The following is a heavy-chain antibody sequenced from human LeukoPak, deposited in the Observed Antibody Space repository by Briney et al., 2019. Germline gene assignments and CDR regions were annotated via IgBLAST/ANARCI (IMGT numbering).Heavy chain of an antibody. V-gene: IGHV1-18*01. CDR2: ISPYKGNT. CDR1: GYTFNSLG. D-gene: IGHD3-3*01. J-gene: IGHJ4*02. Sequence: GASVKVSCKASGYTFNSLGISWVRQAPGQGLEWIGWISPYKGNTNYAQKFQGRVTMTTDTSTSTAYMELWSLRSDDTAVYYCARDLNYDFWSGYTSLQSFDYWGQGSLVTVSS. CDR3: ARDLNYDFWSGYTSLQSFDY.